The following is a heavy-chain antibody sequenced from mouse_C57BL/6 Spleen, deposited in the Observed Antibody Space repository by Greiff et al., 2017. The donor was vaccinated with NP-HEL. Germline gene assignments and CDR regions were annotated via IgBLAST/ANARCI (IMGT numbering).Heavy chain of an antibody. CDR1: GYAFSSYW. CDR3: ARGMSWAMDY. Sequence: VQRVESGAELVKPGASVKISCKASGYAFSSYWMNWVKQRPGKGLEWIGQIYPGDGDTNYNGKFKGKATLTADKSSSTAYMQLSSLTSEDSAVYFCARGMSWAMDYWGQGTSVTVSS. V-gene: IGHV1-80*01. J-gene: IGHJ4*01. D-gene: IGHD2-10*02. CDR2: IYPGDGDT.